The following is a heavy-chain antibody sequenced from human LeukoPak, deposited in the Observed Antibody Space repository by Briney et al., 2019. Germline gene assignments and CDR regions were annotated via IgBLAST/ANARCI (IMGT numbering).Heavy chain of an antibody. J-gene: IGHJ1*01. CDR2: IYTSGST. CDR3: ESVLRYCSGGSCQGIEH. Sequence: PSETLSLTCAVYGGSFSGYYWSWIRQPAGKGLEWIGRIYTSGSTNYDPSLKSRVTISVDTSKNQFSLKLSSVTAADTAVYYCESVLRYCSGGSCQGIEHWGQGTLVTVSS. CDR1: GGSFSGYY. V-gene: IGHV4-59*10. D-gene: IGHD2-15*01.